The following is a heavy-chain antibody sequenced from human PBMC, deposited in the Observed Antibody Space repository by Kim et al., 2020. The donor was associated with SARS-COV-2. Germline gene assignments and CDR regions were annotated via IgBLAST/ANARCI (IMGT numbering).Heavy chain of an antibody. CDR3: VRSDWSTNHYYGLDV. CDR2: VYYTGST. Sequence: SETLSLTCTVSGGSISSSSYYWGWIRQSPGKGLEWIGSVYYTGSTYYNPSLKSRLTVSVDTSKNHFSLKLTSMTAADTAVYYCVRSDWSTNHYYGLDVWG. D-gene: IGHD3-9*01. V-gene: IGHV4-39*02. CDR1: GGSISSSSYY. J-gene: IGHJ6*01.